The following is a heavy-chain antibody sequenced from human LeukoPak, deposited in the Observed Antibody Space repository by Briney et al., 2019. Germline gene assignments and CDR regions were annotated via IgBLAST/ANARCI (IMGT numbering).Heavy chain of an antibody. CDR3: ARQKSGSYGLFDY. Sequence: SETLSLTCTVSGGSISSSSHYWGWIRQPPGKGLEWIGSIYYSGSTYYNPSLKSRATISVDTSKNQFSLKLSSVTAADTSVYYCARQKSGSYGLFDYWGQGTLVTVSS. CDR1: GGSISSSSHY. D-gene: IGHD1-26*01. V-gene: IGHV4-39*01. J-gene: IGHJ4*02. CDR2: IYYSGST.